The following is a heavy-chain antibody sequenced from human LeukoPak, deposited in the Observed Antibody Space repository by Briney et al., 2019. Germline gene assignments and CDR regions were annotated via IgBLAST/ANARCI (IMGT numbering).Heavy chain of an antibody. J-gene: IGHJ5*02. CDR2: ISPDGAYI. V-gene: IGHV3-23*01. CDR1: GFTFRSTV. CDR3: VKRFLESIVCDH. Sequence: GGSLRLSCAASGFTFRSTVMTWVRQAPGTGLEWVSTISPDGAYIYYADSLRGRFTMSRDNSKNTLYLQMNSLRVEVTAIYYCVKRFLESIVCDHWGQGTRVTVSS. D-gene: IGHD2-15*01.